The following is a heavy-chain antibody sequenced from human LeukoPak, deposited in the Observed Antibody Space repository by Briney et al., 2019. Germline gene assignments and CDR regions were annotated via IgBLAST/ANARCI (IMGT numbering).Heavy chain of an antibody. CDR2: MNPNSGNT. Sequence: EASVKVSCKASGYTFTSYDINWVRQATGQGLEWMGWMNPNSGNTGYAQKFQGRVTMTRNTSISTAYMELSSLRSEDTAVYYCATVPWVSGIDAFDIWGQGTMVTVSS. J-gene: IGHJ3*02. D-gene: IGHD2-15*01. CDR3: ATVPWVSGIDAFDI. V-gene: IGHV1-8*01. CDR1: GYTFTSYD.